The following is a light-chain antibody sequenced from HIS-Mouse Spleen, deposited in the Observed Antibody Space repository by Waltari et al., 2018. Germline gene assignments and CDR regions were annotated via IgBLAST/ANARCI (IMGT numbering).Light chain of an antibody. CDR2: EGS. CDR1: SSDVGLYNL. J-gene: IGLJ2*01. V-gene: IGLV2-23*01. Sequence: QSALTQPASVSGSPGQSITISCTGTSSDVGLYNLVSWYQQHPGKAPKLMIYEGSKRPSGVSNRFSGSKSGNTASLTISGLQAEDEADYYCCSYAGSSTHVVFGGGTKLTVL. CDR3: CSYAGSSTHVV.